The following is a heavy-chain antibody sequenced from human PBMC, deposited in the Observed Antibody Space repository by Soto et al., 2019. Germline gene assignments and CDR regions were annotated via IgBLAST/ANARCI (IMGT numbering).Heavy chain of an antibody. CDR3: ARGYPLGDCSGGSCYNLYYYYYMAV. D-gene: IGHD2-15*01. CDR1: GYTFTGYY. J-gene: IGHJ6*03. Sequence: ASVKVSCKASGYTFTGYYMHWVRQAPGQGLEWMGWINPNSGGTNYAQKFQGWVTMTRDTSISTAYMELSRLRSDDTAVYYCARGYPLGDCSGGSCYNLYYYYYMAVWGKGTTVTVSS. CDR2: INPNSGGT. V-gene: IGHV1-2*04.